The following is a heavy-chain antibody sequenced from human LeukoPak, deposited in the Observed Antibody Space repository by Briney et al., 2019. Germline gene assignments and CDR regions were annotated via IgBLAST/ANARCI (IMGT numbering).Heavy chain of an antibody. V-gene: IGHV4-39*07. CDR3: SRLPDP. CDR2: IFYSGST. Sequence: SETLSLTCTVSGGSISTSNYYWGWIRQPPGKGLEWIGNIFYSGSTYYSPSLKSRVTISLDTSRNQFSLKLTSVTAADTAVYYCSRLPDPWGQGTLVTVSS. CDR1: GGSISTSNYY. J-gene: IGHJ5*02.